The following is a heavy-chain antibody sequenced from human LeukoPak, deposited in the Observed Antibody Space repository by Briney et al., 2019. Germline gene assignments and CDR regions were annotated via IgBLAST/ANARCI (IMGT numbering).Heavy chain of an antibody. J-gene: IGHJ4*02. D-gene: IGHD6-19*01. V-gene: IGHV1-2*06. Sequence: ASVKVSCKASGYTFTSYDINWVRQATGQGLEWMGRINPNSGGTNYAQKFQGRVTMTRDTSISTAYMELSRLRSDDTAVYYCARDLGKYSSGWYAFDYWGQGTLVTVSS. CDR1: GYTFTSYD. CDR2: INPNSGGT. CDR3: ARDLGKYSSGWYAFDY.